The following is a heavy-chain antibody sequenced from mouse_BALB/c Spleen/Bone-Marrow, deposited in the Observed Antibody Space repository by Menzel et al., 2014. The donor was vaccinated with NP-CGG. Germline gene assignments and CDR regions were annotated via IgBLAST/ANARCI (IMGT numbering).Heavy chain of an antibody. J-gene: IGHJ3*01. Sequence: EVQVVESGAELVEPGASVKLSCTASGFNIKDTYMYWVKQRPEQGLEWIGRIDPANGNTKYDPKFQDKATITADTSSNTAYLQLSSLTSEDTAVYYCARYYYGSSLFAYWGQGTLVTVSA. D-gene: IGHD1-1*01. CDR2: IDPANGNT. V-gene: IGHV14-3*02. CDR1: GFNIKDTY. CDR3: ARYYYGSSLFAY.